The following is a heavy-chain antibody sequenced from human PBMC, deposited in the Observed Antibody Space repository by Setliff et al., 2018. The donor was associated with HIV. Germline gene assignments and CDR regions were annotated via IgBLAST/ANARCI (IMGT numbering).Heavy chain of an antibody. CDR2: INPNSGGT. J-gene: IGHJ6*02. CDR1: GYTFTGYY. CDR3: ARDHCSSSGCYEYSYYGMDV. D-gene: IGHD2-2*01. V-gene: IGHV1-2*02. Sequence: EASVKVSCKASGYTFTGYYMHWVRQTPGQGLEWMGWINPNSGGTTYAQRFQGRVTMTRDTSISTACMEVSRLRSDDPAVYYCARDHCSSSGCYEYSYYGMDVWGQGTTVTVSS.